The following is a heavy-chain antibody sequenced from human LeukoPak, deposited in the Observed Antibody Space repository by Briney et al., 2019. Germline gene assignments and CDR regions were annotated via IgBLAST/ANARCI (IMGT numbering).Heavy chain of an antibody. CDR1: GGSISSYY. V-gene: IGHV4-4*07. J-gene: IGHJ4*02. CDR3: ARDLTMVRGVPQGYFDY. CDR2: IYTSGST. D-gene: IGHD3-10*01. Sequence: SETLSLTCTVSGGSISSYYWSWIRQPAGKGLEWIGRIYTSGSTNYNPSLKSRVTTSVDTSKNQFSLKLSSVTAADTAVYYCARDLTMVRGVPQGYFDYWGQGTLVTVSS.